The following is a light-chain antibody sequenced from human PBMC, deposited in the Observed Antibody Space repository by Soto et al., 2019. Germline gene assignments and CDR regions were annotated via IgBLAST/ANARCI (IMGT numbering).Light chain of an antibody. V-gene: IGKV3-11*01. CDR2: DAS. J-gene: IGKJ2*01. CDR3: RQRRSWPRT. CDR1: QSVSNS. Sequence: EIVLTQSPATLSLSPGERATLSCRASQSVSNSLAWFQQKPGQAPRLLIYDASNRATDIPARFSGSGSGTDFTLTISSLEPEDFAVYYCRQRRSWPRTFGQGTKLEIK.